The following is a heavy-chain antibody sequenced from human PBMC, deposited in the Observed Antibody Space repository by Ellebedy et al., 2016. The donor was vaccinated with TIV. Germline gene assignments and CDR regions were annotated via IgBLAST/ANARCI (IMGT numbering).Heavy chain of an antibody. CDR2: IVNSGRET. CDR3: TIDGSEWSRDY. J-gene: IGHJ4*02. CDR1: GFTFSIAG. Sequence: GGSLRLXXAASGFTFSIAGMTWVRQAPGKGLEWVATIVNSGRETYYADPLKGRFTISRDNAMNSLYLQMDSLTVEDTAVYYCTIDGSEWSRDYWGQGTLVTVSS. V-gene: IGHV3-21*06. D-gene: IGHD2-8*01.